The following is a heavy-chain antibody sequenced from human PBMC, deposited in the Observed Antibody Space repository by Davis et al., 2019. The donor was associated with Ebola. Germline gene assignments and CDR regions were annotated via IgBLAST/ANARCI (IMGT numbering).Heavy chain of an antibody. D-gene: IGHD6-19*01. CDR1: GDSVSIKSAG. J-gene: IGHJ6*04. Sequence: HSQILSLTCSISGDSVSIKSAGWNWIRQSPSRGLEWLGRTYYTSKWYNDYAESVRSRITINPDTSKNQFSLQLNSVTPEDTAVYYCARGWLRSGMDVWGKGTTVTVSS. CDR3: ARGWLRSGMDV. CDR2: TYYTSKWYN. V-gene: IGHV6-1*01.